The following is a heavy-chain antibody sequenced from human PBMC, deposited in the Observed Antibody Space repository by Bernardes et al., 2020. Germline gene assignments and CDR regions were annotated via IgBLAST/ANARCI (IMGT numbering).Heavy chain of an antibody. D-gene: IGHD2-2*01. Sequence: GSLRLSCAASGFTFINYWMSWVRQAPGKGLEWVANIKQDGSEKYYVDSVKGRFTISRDNAKNSLYLQMNSLRAEDTAVYYCARGPRYCSSASCYYYMDVWGKGTTVTVSS. J-gene: IGHJ6*03. V-gene: IGHV3-7*04. CDR1: GFTFINYW. CDR2: IKQDGSEK. CDR3: ARGPRYCSSASCYYYMDV.